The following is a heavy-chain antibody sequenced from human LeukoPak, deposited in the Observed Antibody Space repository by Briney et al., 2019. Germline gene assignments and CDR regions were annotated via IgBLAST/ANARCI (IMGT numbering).Heavy chain of an antibody. Sequence: SETLSLTCTVHGGSISSYYWSWIRQPPGKGLEWIGYIYYSGSTNYNPSLKSRVTISVDTSKNQFSLKLSSVTAADTAVYYCARGFGSGWYEVDYWGQGTLVTVS. V-gene: IGHV4-59*01. CDR3: ARGFGSGWYEVDY. CDR2: IYYSGST. CDR1: GGSISSYY. D-gene: IGHD6-19*01. J-gene: IGHJ4*02.